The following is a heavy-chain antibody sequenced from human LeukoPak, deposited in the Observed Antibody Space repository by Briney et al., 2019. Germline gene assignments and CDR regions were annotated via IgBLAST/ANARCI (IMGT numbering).Heavy chain of an antibody. CDR2: ISGSGGDT. Sequence: GGSLRLSCAASGFTFGSYSMNWVRQAPGKGLEWVSAISGSGGDTYYADSVKGRFTISRDNFKNTLHLRMNSLSAGDTAVYYCAKDGGGYTLAGYYFDYWGQGTLVTVSS. V-gene: IGHV3-23*01. CDR1: GFTFGSYS. J-gene: IGHJ4*02. D-gene: IGHD5-12*01. CDR3: AKDGGGYTLAGYYFDY.